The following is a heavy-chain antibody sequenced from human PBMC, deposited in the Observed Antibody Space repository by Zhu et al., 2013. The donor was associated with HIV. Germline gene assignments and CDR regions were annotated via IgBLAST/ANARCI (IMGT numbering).Heavy chain of an antibody. CDR1: GGTFSSYA. Sequence: QVQLVQSGAEVKKPGSSVKVSCKASGGTFSSYAISWVRQAPGQGLEWMGGIIPIFGTANYAQKFQGRVTITADESTSTAYMELSSLRSEDTAVYYCARTRRATIIPNDAFDIWGQGTMVTVSS. V-gene: IGHV1-69*12. J-gene: IGHJ3*02. CDR3: ARTRRATIIPNDAFDI. CDR2: IIPIFGTA. D-gene: IGHD5-12*01.